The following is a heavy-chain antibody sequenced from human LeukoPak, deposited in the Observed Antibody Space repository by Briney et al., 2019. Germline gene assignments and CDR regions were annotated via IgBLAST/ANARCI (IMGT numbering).Heavy chain of an antibody. CDR2: IIPILGIA. D-gene: IGHD2-21*02. Sequence: SVKVSCKASGGTFSSYTISWVRQAPGQGLEWMGRIIPILGIANYAQKFQGRVTITADKSTSTTFMELSSLRSEDTAVYYCARDDLHALRHPFDIWGQGTMVTVSS. CDR3: ARDDLHALRHPFDI. J-gene: IGHJ3*02. V-gene: IGHV1-69*04. CDR1: GGTFSSYT.